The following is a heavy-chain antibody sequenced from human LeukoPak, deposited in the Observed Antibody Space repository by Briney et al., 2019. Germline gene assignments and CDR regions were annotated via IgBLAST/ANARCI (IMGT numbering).Heavy chain of an antibody. CDR1: VGSISSSDYY. CDR2: IYLTT. J-gene: IGHJ4*02. D-gene: IGHD4-17*01. CDR3: ARYRLRCPKIDY. Sequence: SETLSLTCTVSVGSISSSDYYWAWIRQPPGKGLEWIGSIYLTTYYNPSLKSRVTISVDTPKNQFSLKLNSVTAADTAVYYCARYRLRCPKIDYWGQGTLVTVSS. V-gene: IGHV4-39*07.